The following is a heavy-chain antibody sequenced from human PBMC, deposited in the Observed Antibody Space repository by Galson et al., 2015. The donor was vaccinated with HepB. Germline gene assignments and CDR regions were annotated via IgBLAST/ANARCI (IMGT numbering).Heavy chain of an antibody. CDR3: ARQALYYDFWSGYYSPFDY. J-gene: IGHJ4*02. CDR2: IYPGDSDT. Sequence: QSGAEVKKPGESLKISCKGSGYSFTSYWIGWVRQMPGKGLEWMGIIYPGDSDTRYSPSFQGQVTISADKSISTAYLQWSSLKASDTAMYYCARQALYYDFWSGYYSPFDYWGQGTLVTVSS. V-gene: IGHV5-51*01. CDR1: GYSFTSYW. D-gene: IGHD3-3*01.